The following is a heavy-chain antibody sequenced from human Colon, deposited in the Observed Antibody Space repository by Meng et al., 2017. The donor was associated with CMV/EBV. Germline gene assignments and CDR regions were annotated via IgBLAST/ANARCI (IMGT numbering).Heavy chain of an antibody. CDR1: GFDFSDYY. CDR2: ISTSGSPI. J-gene: IGHJ5*02. CDR3: AREGRVVVPAAMGDL. V-gene: IGHV3-11*01. Sequence: SCAASGFDFSDYYMTWVRQAPGKGLEWISYISTSGSPIYYADSVKGRFTISRDNAKTSLYLHMNRLTAEDTGVYYCAREGRVVVPAAMGDLWGQGTLVTVSS. D-gene: IGHD2-2*01.